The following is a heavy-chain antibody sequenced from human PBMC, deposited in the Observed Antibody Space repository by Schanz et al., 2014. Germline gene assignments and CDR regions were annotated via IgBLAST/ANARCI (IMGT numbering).Heavy chain of an antibody. V-gene: IGHV3-30*18. Sequence: QVQLVESGGGVVQPGRSLRLSCAASGFTFSSYGMHWVRQAPGKGLEWVAAMSYDGSIKYYGDSVKGRFTISRDNSKNTLYLHMIALSSEDTAVSYCAKDSTRIDIVLVPAAIDYWGQGTLVTVSS. CDR1: GFTFSSYG. D-gene: IGHD2-2*01. J-gene: IGHJ4*02. CDR3: AKDSTRIDIVLVPAAIDY. CDR2: MSYDGSIK.